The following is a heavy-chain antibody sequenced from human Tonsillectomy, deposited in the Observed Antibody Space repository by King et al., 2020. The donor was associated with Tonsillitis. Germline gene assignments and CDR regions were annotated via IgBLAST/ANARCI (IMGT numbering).Heavy chain of an antibody. D-gene: IGHD1-7*01. V-gene: IGHV3-11*01. CDR3: ARGHRELGGAFDI. CDR2: ICSSCNIL. Sequence: VQLVESGGGLVKPGGSLRLSCAASGFTFSDSYMSWIRQAPGKGLECVSYICSSCNILYYADSVKGRFTISRDNAKNSLYLQMNSLRAEDTAIYYCARGHRELGGAFDIWGQGTVVTVSS. J-gene: IGHJ3*02. CDR1: GFTFSDSY.